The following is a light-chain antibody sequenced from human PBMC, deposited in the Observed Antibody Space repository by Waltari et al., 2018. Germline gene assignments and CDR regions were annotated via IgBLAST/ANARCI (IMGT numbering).Light chain of an antibody. CDR3: QQRSNRSGT. J-gene: IGKJ1*01. CDR2: DAS. CDR1: QRVSSY. V-gene: IGKV3-11*01. Sequence: EIVLTQSPATLSLSPGEIATLSGRASQRVSSYLAGYQQKPGQAPRLLIYDASNRATGIPARFSGSGSGTDFTLTISSLEPEDFAVYYCQQRSNRSGTFGQGTKVEIK.